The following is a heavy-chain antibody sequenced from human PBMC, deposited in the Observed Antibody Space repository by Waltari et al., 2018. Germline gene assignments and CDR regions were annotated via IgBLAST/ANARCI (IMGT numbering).Heavy chain of an antibody. V-gene: IGHV1-2*06. CDR1: GYTFTGYY. J-gene: IGHJ4*02. CDR3: ARAMYSSGWYDEN. Sequence: QVQLVQSGAEVKKPGASVKVSCKASGYTFTGYYMHWVRQAPGQGLEWMGRINPNSGGTNYAQKFQGRGTMTRDTSISTAYMELSRLRSDDTAVYYCARAMYSSGWYDENWGQGTLVTVSS. CDR2: INPNSGGT. D-gene: IGHD6-19*01.